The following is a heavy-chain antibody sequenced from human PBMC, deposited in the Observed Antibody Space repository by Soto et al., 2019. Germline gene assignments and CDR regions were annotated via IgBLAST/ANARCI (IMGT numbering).Heavy chain of an antibody. CDR1: GGSISSGDYY. CDR2: IYYSGST. J-gene: IGHJ6*02. Sequence: SETLSLTCTVSGGSISSGDYYWSWIRQPPGKGLEWIGYIYYSGSTYYNPSLKSRVTISVDTSKNQFSLKLSSVTAADTAVYYCARDNILGILYGGMDVRGQGTTVTVSS. CDR3: ARDNILGILYGGMDV. V-gene: IGHV4-30-4*01. D-gene: IGHD3-3*01.